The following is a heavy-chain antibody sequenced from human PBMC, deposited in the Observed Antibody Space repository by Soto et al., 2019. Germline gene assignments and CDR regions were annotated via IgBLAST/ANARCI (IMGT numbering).Heavy chain of an antibody. CDR3: ARAEHEPRFYGMHV. V-gene: IGHV1-18*04. J-gene: IGHJ6*02. CDR2: TTVYNGQT. CDR1: GYSFTSYG. Sequence: QGQLVQSGAEMKKVGASLKVSCKASGYSFTSYGINCLRQAPGQGLEWLECTTVYNGQTNYAQNFQGGVTMTTESPTSTADLELRSLRSDDAAVYYCARAEHEPRFYGMHVWGPGTTVTVSS. D-gene: IGHD3-3*01.